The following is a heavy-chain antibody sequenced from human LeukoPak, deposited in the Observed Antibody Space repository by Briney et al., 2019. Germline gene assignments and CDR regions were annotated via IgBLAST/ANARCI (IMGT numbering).Heavy chain of an antibody. CDR2: IRYDGSNK. V-gene: IGHV3-30*02. D-gene: IGHD5-24*01. CDR3: ASRRWDY. J-gene: IGHJ4*02. Sequence: GGSLRLSCAASGFTFSNYGMHWVRQAPGKGLEWVAFIRYDGSNKYYGDSVKGRFTISRDNSKNTLYLQMNSLRAEDTAVYYCASRRWDYWGQGTLVTVSS. CDR1: GFTFSNYG.